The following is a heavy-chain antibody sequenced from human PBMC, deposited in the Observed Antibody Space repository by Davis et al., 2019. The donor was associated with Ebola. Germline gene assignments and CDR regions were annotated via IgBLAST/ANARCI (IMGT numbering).Heavy chain of an antibody. CDR2: ISAYNGNT. CDR3: ARDPIPGYSSGWSTGGGWFDP. CDR1: GYTFTSYG. V-gene: IGHV1-18*01. J-gene: IGHJ5*02. Sequence: ASVKVSCKASGYTFTSYGISWVRQAPGQGLEWMGWISAYNGNTNYAQKLQGRVNMTTDTSTSTAYMELRSLRSDDTAVYYCARDPIPGYSSGWSTGGGWFDPWGQETLVTVSS. D-gene: IGHD6-19*01.